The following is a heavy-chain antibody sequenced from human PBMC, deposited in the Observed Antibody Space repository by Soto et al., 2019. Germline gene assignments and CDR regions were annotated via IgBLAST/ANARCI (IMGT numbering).Heavy chain of an antibody. CDR2: IYYSGST. J-gene: IGHJ4*02. D-gene: IGHD4-4*01. Sequence: SETLSLTCTVSGGSISSYYWSWIRQPPGKGLEWIGYIYYSGSTNYNPSLKGRVTISVDTSKNQFSLKLSSVTAADTAVYYCARDGPTEYYFDYWGQGTLVTVSS. CDR1: GGSISSYY. V-gene: IGHV4-59*01. CDR3: ARDGPTEYYFDY.